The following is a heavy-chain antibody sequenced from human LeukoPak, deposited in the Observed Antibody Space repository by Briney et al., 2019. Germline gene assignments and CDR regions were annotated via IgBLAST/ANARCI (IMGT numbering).Heavy chain of an antibody. CDR1: GFTFSSYN. CDR3: ARASRIAVFY. J-gene: IGHJ4*02. Sequence: GGSLRLSCAASGFTFSSYNMHWVRQAPGKGLEYVSAITSNGGSTYYANSVKGRFTISRDNSKNTLYLQMGSLRAEDTAVYYCARASRIAVFYWGQGTLVTVSS. D-gene: IGHD6-19*01. CDR2: ITSNGGST. V-gene: IGHV3-64*01.